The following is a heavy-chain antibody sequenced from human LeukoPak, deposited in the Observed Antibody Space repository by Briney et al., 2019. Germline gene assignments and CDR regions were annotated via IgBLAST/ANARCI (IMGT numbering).Heavy chain of an antibody. J-gene: IGHJ5*02. CDR1: GYSISSGYY. CDR2: IYHSAST. D-gene: IGHD2-2*01. CDR3: ARGSTCWNWFDP. Sequence: SETLSLTCTVSGYSISSGYYWGWIRQPPGKGLEWIGSIYHSASTYYNPSLKSRVTISVDASKNQFSLKLSSVTAADTAVYYCARGSTCWNWFDPWGQGTLVTVSS. V-gene: IGHV4-38-2*02.